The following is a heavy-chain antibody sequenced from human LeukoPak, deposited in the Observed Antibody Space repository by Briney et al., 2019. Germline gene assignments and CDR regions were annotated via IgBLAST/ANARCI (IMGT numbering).Heavy chain of an antibody. CDR2: INHSGST. J-gene: IGHJ4*02. CDR1: GGSFSGYY. CDR3: ARAPPTHSSSFDY. D-gene: IGHD6-6*01. Sequence: SETLSLTCAVYGGSFSGYYWSWIRQPPGKGLEWIGEINHSGSTNYNPSLKSRVTISVDTSKNQFSLKLSSVTAADTAVYYCARAPPTHSSSFDYWGQGTLVTVSS. V-gene: IGHV4-34*01.